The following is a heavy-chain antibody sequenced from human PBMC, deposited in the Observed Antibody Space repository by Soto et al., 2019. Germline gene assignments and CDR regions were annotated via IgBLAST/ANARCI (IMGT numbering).Heavy chain of an antibody. Sequence: SETLSLTCTVSGGSISSYYWSWIRQPPGKGLEWIGYIYYSGSTNYNPSLKSRVTISVDTSKNQFSLKLSSVTAADTAVYYCARDKGSGTLYYYGMDVWGQGPTVTVSS. CDR1: GGSISSYY. J-gene: IGHJ6*02. V-gene: IGHV4-59*01. D-gene: IGHD3-10*01. CDR2: IYYSGST. CDR3: ARDKGSGTLYYYGMDV.